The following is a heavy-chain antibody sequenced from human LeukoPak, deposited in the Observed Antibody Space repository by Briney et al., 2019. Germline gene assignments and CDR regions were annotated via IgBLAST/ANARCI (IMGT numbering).Heavy chain of an antibody. Sequence: SETLSLTCTVSGGSIRSGSYYWSWIRQPAGKGLEWIGRILTSGSTNYNPSLKSRVTISVDTSKNQFSLKLSSVTAADTAVYYCARGYCSSTSCYWRYWGQGTLVTVSS. CDR2: ILTSGST. CDR3: ARGYCSSTSCYWRY. D-gene: IGHD2-2*01. CDR1: GGSIRSGSYY. J-gene: IGHJ4*02. V-gene: IGHV4-61*02.